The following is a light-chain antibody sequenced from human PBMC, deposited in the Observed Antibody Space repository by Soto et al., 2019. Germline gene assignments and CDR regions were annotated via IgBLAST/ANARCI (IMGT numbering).Light chain of an antibody. J-gene: IGKJ1*01. Sequence: EIVLTQSPGTLSLSPGERATLSCRASQSVGSDFLAWYQQRPGQPPRILIFGASGRATGIPDRFSGSESGTDFTLTISRLEPEDFAVYYCQQYGSLSWAFGQGTKVEIK. CDR3: QQYGSLSWA. V-gene: IGKV3-20*01. CDR1: QSVGSDF. CDR2: GAS.